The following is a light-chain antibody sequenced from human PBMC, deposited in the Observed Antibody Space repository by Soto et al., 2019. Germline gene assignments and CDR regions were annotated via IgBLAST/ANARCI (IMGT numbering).Light chain of an antibody. Sequence: DIQMTHSPSPVSASVGDRVTITGRGSKGISSWLAWYQQKPGKALKLLIYAASSLQSGVPSRFSGSGSGTDFTLTISSLQPEDFATYYCQQANSFPHTFGQGTKLEIK. CDR2: AAS. CDR1: KGISSW. V-gene: IGKV1-12*01. CDR3: QQANSFPHT. J-gene: IGKJ2*01.